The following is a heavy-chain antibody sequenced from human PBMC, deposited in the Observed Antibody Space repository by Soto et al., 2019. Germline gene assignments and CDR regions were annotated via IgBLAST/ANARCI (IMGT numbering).Heavy chain of an antibody. J-gene: IGHJ2*01. Sequence: EVQLLESGGGLVQPGGSLRLSCAASGFTFSAYAMGWVRQAPGEGLEWVSTIHGGGGATHYAYSVKGRFTISRDDSKNTLYAQMNSLRAEDTAVYYCAKFEGHPLEYWYLDFWGRGTLVAVSS. CDR1: GFTFSAYA. CDR3: AKFEGHPLEYWYLDF. D-gene: IGHD3-9*01. CDR2: IHGGGGAT. V-gene: IGHV3-23*01.